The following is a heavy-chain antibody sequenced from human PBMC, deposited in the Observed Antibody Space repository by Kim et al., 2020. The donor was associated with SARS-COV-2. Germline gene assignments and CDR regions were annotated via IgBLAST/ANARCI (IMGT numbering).Heavy chain of an antibody. CDR1: GGSISSGEYY. V-gene: IGHV4-30-4*01. CDR3: ASYSSRPSTFDY. J-gene: IGHJ4*02. CDR2: IYYKGTT. Sequence: SETLSLTCTVSGGSISSGEYYWTWIRQSPGKGLEWIGYIYYKGTTYYNPSLKSRVTISVDTSKEQFSLRLSSVTVADTAVYYCASYSSRPSTFDYWGQGALVSVSS. D-gene: IGHD6-13*01.